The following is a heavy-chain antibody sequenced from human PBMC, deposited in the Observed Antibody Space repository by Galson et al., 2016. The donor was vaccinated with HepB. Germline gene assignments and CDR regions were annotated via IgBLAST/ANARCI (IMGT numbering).Heavy chain of an antibody. J-gene: IGHJ5*02. CDR2: ISGSAIST. D-gene: IGHD1-7*01. CDR1: NFVFSDFA. CDR3: AKGNHGTSAFPRGFDP. Sequence: SLRLSCAASNFVFSDFAMSWVRQAPGKGLEWVSSISGSAISTYYADSMKGRFTISRDNSKNILYLQMNSLRADDTAVYYGAKGNHGTSAFPRGFDPWGQGTLVIVSA. V-gene: IGHV3-23*01.